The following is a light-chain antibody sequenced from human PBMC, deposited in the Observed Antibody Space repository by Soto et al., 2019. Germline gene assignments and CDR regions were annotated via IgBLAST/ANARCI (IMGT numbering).Light chain of an antibody. CDR2: YDS. V-gene: IGLV3-21*04. CDR1: NIGSKS. J-gene: IGLJ2*01. CDR3: QVWDSSSDHPYVV. Sequence: SYELTQPPSVSVAPGKTARITCGGNNIGSKSVNWYQQKPGQAPVLVIYYDSDRPSGIPERFSGSNSGNTATLTISRVEAGDEADYYCQVWDSSSDHPYVVFGGGTKLTVL.